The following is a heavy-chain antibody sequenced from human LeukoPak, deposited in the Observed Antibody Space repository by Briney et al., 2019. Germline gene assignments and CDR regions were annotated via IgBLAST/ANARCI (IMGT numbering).Heavy chain of an antibody. Sequence: GGSLRLSCAASGFTFDDYAMHWVRQAPGKGLEWVSSISWNSGSIGYADSVKGRFTISRDNAKNSLYLQMNSLRAEDTALYYCAKDGSSSGLLDCWGQGTLVTVSS. CDR1: GFTFDDYA. J-gene: IGHJ4*02. CDR2: ISWNSGSI. CDR3: AKDGSSSGLLDC. D-gene: IGHD6-6*01. V-gene: IGHV3-9*01.